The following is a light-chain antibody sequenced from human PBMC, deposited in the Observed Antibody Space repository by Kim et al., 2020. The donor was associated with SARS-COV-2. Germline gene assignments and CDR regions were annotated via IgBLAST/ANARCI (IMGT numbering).Light chain of an antibody. CDR1: QSVRDNY. V-gene: IGKV3-20*01. Sequence: EIVLTQSPGTLSLSPGERATLSCRASQSVRDNYLAWYQQKPGQAPRLLIYGASSRATGIPDRFSGSGSGTDFILTISRLEPEDFAVYYCQQYGSSPLLTFGGGTKVEIK. CDR3: QQYGSSPLLT. J-gene: IGKJ4*01. CDR2: GAS.